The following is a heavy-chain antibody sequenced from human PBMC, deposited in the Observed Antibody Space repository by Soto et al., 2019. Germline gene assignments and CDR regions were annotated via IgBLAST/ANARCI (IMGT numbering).Heavy chain of an antibody. CDR3: ARDGGSGSYYGPESLVSDY. V-gene: IGHV1-18*01. D-gene: IGHD3-10*01. CDR2: ISAYNGNT. Sequence: QVQLVQSGAEVKKPGASVKVSCKASGYTFTSYGISWVRQAPGQGLEWMGWISAYNGNTHYAQKLQGRVTMPTDTSTSTAYMELRSLRSDDTAVYYCARDGGSGSYYGPESLVSDYWGQGTLVTVSS. J-gene: IGHJ4*02. CDR1: GYTFTSYG.